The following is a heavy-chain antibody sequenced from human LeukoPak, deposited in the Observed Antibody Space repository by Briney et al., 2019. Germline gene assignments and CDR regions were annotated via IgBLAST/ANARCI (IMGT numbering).Heavy chain of an antibody. CDR2: INGEGSRI. CDR3: ARDPGYYYYGMDI. CDR1: GFNLRTYW. V-gene: IGHV3-74*01. J-gene: IGHJ6*02. Sequence: GGSLRLSCAVTGFNLRTYWIHWVRHSPGRGLEWVARINGEGSRISYADSVRGRFTISRDNAKNTAYLQMNSLRAEDTALYYCARDPGYYYYGMDIWGQGTTVVVSS.